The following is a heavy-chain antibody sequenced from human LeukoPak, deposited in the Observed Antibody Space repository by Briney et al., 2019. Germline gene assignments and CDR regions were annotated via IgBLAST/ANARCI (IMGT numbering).Heavy chain of an antibody. CDR1: GGSISSYY. V-gene: IGHV4-59*01. J-gene: IGHJ4*02. D-gene: IGHD4-23*01. CDR3: AGDGGNGAFVY. CDR2: SGST. Sequence: SETLSLTCTVSGGSISSYYWSWIRQPPGKGLEWIGYSGSTNYNPSLKSRVTISVDTSKNQFSLKLSSVTAADTAVYYCAGDGGNGAFVYWGQGTLVTVSS.